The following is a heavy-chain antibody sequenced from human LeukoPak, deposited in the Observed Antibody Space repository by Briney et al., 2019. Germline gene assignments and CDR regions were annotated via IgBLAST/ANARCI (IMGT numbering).Heavy chain of an antibody. V-gene: IGHV1-2*02. J-gene: IGHJ6*02. CDR2: INPNSGGT. CDR1: GYTFTGYY. D-gene: IGHD6-13*01. Sequence: ASVKVSCKASGYTFTGYYMHWVRQAPGQGLEWMGWINPNSGGTNYAQKFQGRVTITADKSTSTAYMELSSLRSEDTAVYYCARDVLDSGNIAAAGTHYYYYGMDVWGQGTTVTVSS. CDR3: ARDVLDSGNIAAAGTHYYYYGMDV.